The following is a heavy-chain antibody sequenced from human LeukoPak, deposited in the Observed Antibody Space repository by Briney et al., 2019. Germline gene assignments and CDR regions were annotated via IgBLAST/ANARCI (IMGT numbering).Heavy chain of an antibody. CDR3: ARAGIGVGSSTPHFDY. CDR1: GVSISSGSYY. D-gene: IGHD3-3*01. CDR2: IYTSGST. V-gene: IGHV4-61*02. J-gene: IGHJ4*02. Sequence: SETLSLTCTVSGVSISSGSYYWSWIRQPAGKGLEWIGRIYTSGSTNYNPSLKSRVTISVDTSKDQFSLRLSSVTAADTAVYYCARAGIGVGSSTPHFDYWGQGTLVTVSS.